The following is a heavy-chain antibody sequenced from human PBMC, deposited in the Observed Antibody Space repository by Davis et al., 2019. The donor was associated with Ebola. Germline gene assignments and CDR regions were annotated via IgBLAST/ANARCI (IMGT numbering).Heavy chain of an antibody. J-gene: IGHJ6*04. D-gene: IGHD3-3*01. V-gene: IGHV3-30*18. CDR1: GFTFSSYG. CDR2: ISYDGSNK. CDR3: AKDGPYDFWSGYAMDV. Sequence: PGGSLRLSCAASGFTFSSYGMHWVRQAPGKGLEWVAVISYDGSNKYYADSVKGRFTISRDNSKNTLYLQMNSLRAEDTAVYYCAKDGPYDFWSGYAMDVWGKGTTVTVSS.